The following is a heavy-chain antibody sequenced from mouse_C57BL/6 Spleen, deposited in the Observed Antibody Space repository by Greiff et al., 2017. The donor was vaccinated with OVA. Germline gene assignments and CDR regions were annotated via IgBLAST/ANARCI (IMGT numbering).Heavy chain of an antibody. V-gene: IGHV5-17*01. D-gene: IGHD3-2*02. CDR1: GFTFSDYG. Sequence: EVKLVESGGGLVKPGGSLKLSCAASGFTFSDYGMHWVRQAPEKGLEWVAYISSGSSTIYYADTVKGRFTISRDNAKNTLFLQMTSLRSENTAMYYCARTSRQLRLSFDYWGQGTTLTVSS. CDR3: ARTSRQLRLSFDY. CDR2: ISSGSSTI. J-gene: IGHJ2*01.